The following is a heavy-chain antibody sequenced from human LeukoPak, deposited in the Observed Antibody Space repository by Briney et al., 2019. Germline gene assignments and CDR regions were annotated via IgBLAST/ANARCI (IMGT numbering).Heavy chain of an antibody. Sequence: GGSLRLSCAASGFTFSSRDMNWVRQAPGKGLEWVSVISGSGGTTYYTDSVKGRFTISRDNSKNMVYLQMNSLRAEDTAVYYCTRGRSLSYWGQGTLVTVSS. CDR3: TRGRSLSY. CDR2: ISGSGGTT. V-gene: IGHV3-23*01. D-gene: IGHD2/OR15-2a*01. J-gene: IGHJ4*02. CDR1: GFTFSSRD.